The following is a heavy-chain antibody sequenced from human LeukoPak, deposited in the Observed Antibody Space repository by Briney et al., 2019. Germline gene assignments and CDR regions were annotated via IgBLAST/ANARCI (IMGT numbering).Heavy chain of an antibody. CDR2: IKRKTDGGTI. V-gene: IGHV3-15*07. J-gene: IGHJ4*02. CDR1: GFTFSSYA. Sequence: PGGSLRLSCAASGFTFSSYAMHWVRQAPGKGLEWVGHIKRKTDGGTIDYAAPVKGRFTISRDDSKNTLYLQMNSLKIEDTAVYYCTALGGDFDYWGQGTLVTVSS. D-gene: IGHD3-3*01. CDR3: TALGGDFDY.